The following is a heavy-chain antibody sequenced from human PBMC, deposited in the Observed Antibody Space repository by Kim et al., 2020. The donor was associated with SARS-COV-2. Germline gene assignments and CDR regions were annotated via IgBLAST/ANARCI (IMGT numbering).Heavy chain of an antibody. CDR1: GFSFGDYA. CDR3: AKDTLGYCNGGNCWKYGVDV. V-gene: IGHV3-9*01. D-gene: IGHD2-15*01. J-gene: IGHJ6*02. CDR2: ISWSSGSI. Sequence: GGSLRLSCAASGFSFGDYAMHWVRLAPGKGLEWVSGISWSSGSIGYADSVKGRFTISRDNAKNSLYLQMNSLRAEDTALYYCAKDTLGYCNGGNCWKYGVDVWGQGTTVTVSS.